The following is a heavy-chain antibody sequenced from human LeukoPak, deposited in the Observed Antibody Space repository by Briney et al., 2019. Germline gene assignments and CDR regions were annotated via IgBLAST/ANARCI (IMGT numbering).Heavy chain of an antibody. CDR1: GFTFSSYG. J-gene: IGHJ4*02. Sequence: GRSLRVSCAASGFTFSSYGMHWVRQAPGKGLEWVAVIWYDGSNKYYADSVKGRFTISRDNSKITLYLQMNSLRAEDTAVYYCARDHNGDYVDYWGQGTLVTVSS. CDR2: IWYDGSNK. V-gene: IGHV3-33*01. CDR3: ARDHNGDYVDY. D-gene: IGHD4-17*01.